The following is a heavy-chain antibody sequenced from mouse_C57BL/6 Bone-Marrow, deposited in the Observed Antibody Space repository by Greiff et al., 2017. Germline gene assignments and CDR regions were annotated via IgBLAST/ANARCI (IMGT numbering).Heavy chain of an antibody. D-gene: IGHD1-1*01. Sequence: EVMLVESGGGLVQPGGSLKLSCAASGFTFSDYGMAWVRQAPRKGPEWVAFISNLAYSIYYADTVTGRFTISRENAKNTLYLEMSSLRSEDTAMYYCAIHGYYGSSYYAMDYWGQGTSVTVSS. V-gene: IGHV5-15*01. CDR3: AIHGYYGSSYYAMDY. J-gene: IGHJ4*01. CDR1: GFTFSDYG. CDR2: ISNLAYSI.